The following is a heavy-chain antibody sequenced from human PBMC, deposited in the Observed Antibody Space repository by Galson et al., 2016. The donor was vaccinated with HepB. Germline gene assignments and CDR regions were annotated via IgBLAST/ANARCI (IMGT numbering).Heavy chain of an antibody. CDR1: GDSSNSMSSSSFN. Sequence: SETLSLTCTVSGDSSNSMSSSSFNWGWIRQSPETGLEWIGNIDYRGTTSYKPSVESRVTISFDTSKRQFSLKLASVTAADTAVYYCVRRNDFDFWSGFRDAYGMDVWGQGTTVIVSS. V-gene: IGHV4-39*01. J-gene: IGHJ6*02. D-gene: IGHD3-3*01. CDR3: VRRNDFDFWSGFRDAYGMDV. CDR2: IDYRGTT.